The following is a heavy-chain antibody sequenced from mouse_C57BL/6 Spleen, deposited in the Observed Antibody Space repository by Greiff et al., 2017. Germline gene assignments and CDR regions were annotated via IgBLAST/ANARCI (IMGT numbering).Heavy chain of an antibody. CDR1: GYTFTSSW. Sequence: QVQLQQPGAELVKPGASVTMSCKASGYTFTSSWITWVKQRPGQGLEWIGDIYPGSGSTNYNEKFKSKATLTVDTSSSTAYMQLSSLTSEDSAVYYCARSNYGNYPDYWGQGTTLTVSS. V-gene: IGHV1-55*01. J-gene: IGHJ2*01. D-gene: IGHD2-1*01. CDR2: IYPGSGST. CDR3: ARSNYGNYPDY.